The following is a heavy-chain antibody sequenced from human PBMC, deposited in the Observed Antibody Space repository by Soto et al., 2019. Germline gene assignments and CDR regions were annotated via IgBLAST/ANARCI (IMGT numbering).Heavy chain of an antibody. Sequence: EVQLLESGGGLAQPGGSLRLSCAASGFTFSSYAMSWVRQAPGKGLEWVSTIGASGFNTYYADSVKGRFTISSDNSKSTLYLHMSSLRAEDTDVYYCAKDLTGGGAFDTWGQGTMVTVSS. CDR3: AKDLTGGGAFDT. CDR1: GFTFSSYA. CDR2: IGASGFNT. J-gene: IGHJ3*02. D-gene: IGHD3-10*01. V-gene: IGHV3-23*01.